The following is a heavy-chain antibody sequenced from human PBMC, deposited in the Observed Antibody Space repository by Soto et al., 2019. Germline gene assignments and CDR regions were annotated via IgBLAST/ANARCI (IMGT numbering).Heavy chain of an antibody. CDR3: ARVGWNHYYYYYGMDV. V-gene: IGHV3-7*03. J-gene: IGHJ6*02. D-gene: IGHD1-1*01. Sequence: GGSLRLSCAASGFTFSSYLMSWVRQAPGKGLEWVANIKQDGSEKYYVDSVKGRFTISRDNAKNSLYLQMNSLRAEDTAVYYCARVGWNHYYYYYGMDVWGQGTTVTDS. CDR2: IKQDGSEK. CDR1: GFTFSSYL.